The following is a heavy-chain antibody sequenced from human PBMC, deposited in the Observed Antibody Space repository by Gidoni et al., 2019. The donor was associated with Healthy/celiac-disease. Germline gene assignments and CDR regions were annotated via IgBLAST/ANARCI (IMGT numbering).Heavy chain of an antibody. CDR1: GGSFSGYY. Sequence: QVQLQQWGAGLLTPSETLSLTCAVYGGSFSGYYWSWIRQPPGKGLEWIGEINHSGSTNYNPSLKSRVTISVDTSKNQFSLKLSSVTAADTAVYYCARMGPWAIVVVPAERYWYFDLWGRGTLVTVSS. J-gene: IGHJ2*01. CDR2: INHSGST. CDR3: ARMGPWAIVVVPAERYWYFDL. V-gene: IGHV4-34*01. D-gene: IGHD2-2*01.